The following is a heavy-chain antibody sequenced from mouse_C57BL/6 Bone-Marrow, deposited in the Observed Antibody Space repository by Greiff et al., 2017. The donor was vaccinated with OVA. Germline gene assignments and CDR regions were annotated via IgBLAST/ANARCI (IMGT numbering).Heavy chain of an antibody. D-gene: IGHD2-3*01. CDR2: IWSGGST. J-gene: IGHJ4*01. Sequence: VKVEESGPGLVQPSQSLSITCTVSGFSLTSYGVHWVRQSPGKGLEWLGVIWSGGSTDYNAAFISRLSISKDNSKSQVFFKMNSLQADDTAIYYCARHDGYYVGAMDYWGQGTSVTVSS. CDR1: GFSLTSYG. V-gene: IGHV2-2*01. CDR3: ARHDGYYVGAMDY.